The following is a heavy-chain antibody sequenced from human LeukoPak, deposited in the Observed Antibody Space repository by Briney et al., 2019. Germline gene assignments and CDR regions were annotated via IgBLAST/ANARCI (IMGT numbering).Heavy chain of an antibody. J-gene: IGHJ4*02. D-gene: IGHD3-22*01. CDR2: INTDGRIT. CDR1: GFSFRNYA. V-gene: IGHV3-64*02. CDR3: ARDLGGKYYYDSSGYYDY. Sequence: GGSLRLSCVASGFSFRNYAIHWVRQAPGKGLEYVSVINTDGRITYYADSVKGRFTISRDNSKNTLYLQMNSLRAEDTAVYYCARDLGGKYYYDSSGYYDYWGQGTLVTVSS.